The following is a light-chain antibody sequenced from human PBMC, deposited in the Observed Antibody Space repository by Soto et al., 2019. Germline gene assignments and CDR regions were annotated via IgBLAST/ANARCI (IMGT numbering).Light chain of an antibody. CDR2: AAS. CDR1: QSATSSY. CDR3: QQYGSSLGVT. V-gene: IGKV3-20*01. Sequence: EVVLTQSPGTLSLSPGERATLSCRASQSATSSYLAWYQQKPGQAPRLLIYAASSRATGIPDRFSGSGSGTDFTLTISRLEPEDFAVYYCQQYGSSLGVTFGGGTRLEIK. J-gene: IGKJ5*01.